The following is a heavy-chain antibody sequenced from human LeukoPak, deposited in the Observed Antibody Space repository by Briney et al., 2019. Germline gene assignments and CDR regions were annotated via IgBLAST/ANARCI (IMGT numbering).Heavy chain of an antibody. CDR2: IKPDGSEK. V-gene: IGHV3-7*03. CDR1: GFTFSSSW. J-gene: IGHJ4*02. Sequence: GGSLRLSCAASGFTFSSSWMSWVRQAPGKGLEWVANIKPDGSEKYYVDSVKGRFTISRDNSKNTLYLQMNSLRAEDTAVYYCAKGRSGGSSGYYDYWGQGTLVTVSS. D-gene: IGHD3-22*01. CDR3: AKGRSGGSSGYYDY.